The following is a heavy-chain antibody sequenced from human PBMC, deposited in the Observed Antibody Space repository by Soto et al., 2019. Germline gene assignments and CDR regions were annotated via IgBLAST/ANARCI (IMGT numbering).Heavy chain of an antibody. CDR3: AKGGDLSYGMDV. Sequence: QVQLVESGGGVVQPGRSLRLSCAASGFTFSSYGMHWVRQAPGKGLEWVAVISYDGSNKYYADSVKGRFTISRDNSKNTLYLQMNSLRAEDTAVYYCAKGGDLSYGMDVWDQGTTVTVSS. J-gene: IGHJ6*02. CDR1: GFTFSSYG. D-gene: IGHD4-17*01. V-gene: IGHV3-30*18. CDR2: ISYDGSNK.